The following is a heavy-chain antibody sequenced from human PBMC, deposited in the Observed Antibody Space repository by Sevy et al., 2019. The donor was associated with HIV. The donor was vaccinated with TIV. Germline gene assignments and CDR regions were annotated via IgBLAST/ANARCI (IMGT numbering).Heavy chain of an antibody. CDR3: ARDAGYSTDWYPSDY. CDR1: EFMFSTYA. J-gene: IGHJ4*02. CDR2: ISYDGSRH. D-gene: IGHD6-19*01. V-gene: IGHV3-30-3*01. Sequence: GGSLRLSCAASEFMFSTYAMHWVRQAPGKGLEWVAVISYDGSRHYYADSVKARFTISRDNSKNTLFLQMNSLRLEDTAFYYCARDAGYSTDWYPSDYWGQGTLVTVSS.